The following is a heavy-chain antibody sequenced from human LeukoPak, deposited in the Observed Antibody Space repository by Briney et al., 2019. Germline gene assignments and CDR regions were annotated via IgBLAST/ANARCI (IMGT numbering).Heavy chain of an antibody. J-gene: IGHJ6*02. CDR1: GYTFTSYG. D-gene: IGHD4-17*01. CDR3: AKDYGDYIRYYYYYGMDV. CDR2: ISAYNGNT. V-gene: IGHV1-18*01. Sequence: ASVKVSCKASGYTFTSYGISWARQAPGQGLEWMGWISAYNGNTNYAQKLQGRVTMTTDTSTSTAYMELRSLRSDDTAVYYCAKDYGDYIRYYYYYGMDVWGQGTTVTVSS.